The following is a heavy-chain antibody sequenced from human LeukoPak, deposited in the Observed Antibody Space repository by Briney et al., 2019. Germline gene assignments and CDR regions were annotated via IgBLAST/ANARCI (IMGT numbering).Heavy chain of an antibody. Sequence: GGSLRVSRAVYGFTFSNYWMSWLRQAPGKGLEWLANINQDGSEIYYVDSVKGRFTISRDNGKNSLYLQINSLRADDTAVYYCARDQGSMIVVRTTTWYFDLWGRGSLLAVSS. D-gene: IGHD3-22*01. CDR1: GFTFSNYW. CDR3: ARDQGSMIVVRTTTWYFDL. CDR2: INQDGSEI. V-gene: IGHV3-7*01. J-gene: IGHJ2*01.